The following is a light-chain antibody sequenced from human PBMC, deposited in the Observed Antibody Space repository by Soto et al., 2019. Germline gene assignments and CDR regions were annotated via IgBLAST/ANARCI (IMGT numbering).Light chain of an antibody. CDR2: GAS. Sequence: EIVLTQSPGTLSLSPGERATLSCRASQSISSDVAWYQQKPGQAPRLLIYGASSRATGIPDRFSGSGSGTDFTLTISRLEPEDFAVYYCQQYGSSVTFGPGTKVDIK. J-gene: IGKJ3*01. CDR3: QQYGSSVT. V-gene: IGKV3-20*01. CDR1: QSISSD.